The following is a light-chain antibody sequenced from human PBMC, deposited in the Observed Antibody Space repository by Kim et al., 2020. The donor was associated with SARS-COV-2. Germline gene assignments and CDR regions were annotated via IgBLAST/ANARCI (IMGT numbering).Light chain of an antibody. V-gene: IGLV10-54*04. Sequence: LTQPPSMSKDLRQTATLTCTGNSNDVGNLGAAWLQQHQSLPPKLLSYRNNNRPSGISERFSASRSGNTASLTIAGLQPEDEADYYCSAWDISLRTWVFGGGTQLTVL. CDR2: RNN. CDR1: SNDVGNLG. J-gene: IGLJ3*02. CDR3: SAWDISLRTWV.